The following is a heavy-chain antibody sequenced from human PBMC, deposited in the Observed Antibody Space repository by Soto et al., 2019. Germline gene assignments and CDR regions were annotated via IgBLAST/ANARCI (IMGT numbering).Heavy chain of an antibody. Sequence: GGSLRLSCAASGFTFNIYGMHWVRQAPDKGLEWVSGLSGSGTSTYYADSVKGRFTISRDNSRDTLFLQMNSLTADDTAVYYCAKATTNGGWFNPFDSWGQGALVTVSS. CDR2: LSGSGTST. V-gene: IGHV3-23*01. D-gene: IGHD6-19*01. CDR3: AKATTNGGWFNPFDS. CDR1: GFTFNIYG. J-gene: IGHJ4*02.